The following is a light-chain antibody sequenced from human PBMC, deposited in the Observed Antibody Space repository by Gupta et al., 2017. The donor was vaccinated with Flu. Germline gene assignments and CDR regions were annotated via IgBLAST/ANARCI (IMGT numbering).Light chain of an antibody. CDR2: EVN. Sequence: QSALTQPPSASGSPGQSVTISCTGTSSDVGGYNYVSWYQQHPGKAPKRIIYEVNKRPSGVPERFSGSKSGNTASLTVSGLLAEDEADYYCCSYGGSKFFGGGTKLTV. J-gene: IGLJ2*01. CDR3: CSYGGSKF. V-gene: IGLV2-8*01. CDR1: SSDVGGYNY.